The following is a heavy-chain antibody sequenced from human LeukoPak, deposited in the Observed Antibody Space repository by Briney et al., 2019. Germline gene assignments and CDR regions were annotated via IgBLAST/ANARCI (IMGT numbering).Heavy chain of an antibody. J-gene: IGHJ4*02. V-gene: IGHV3-21*01. CDR1: GFTFSSYS. D-gene: IGHD3-9*01. Sequence: PGGSLRLSCAASGFTFSSYSMNWVRQAPGKGLEWVSSISSSSSYIYYADSVKGRFTVSRDNAKNSLYLQLNTLRAEDTATYYCARSFYDFLTGYSYNDYWGQGTQVTVSS. CDR2: ISSSSSYI. CDR3: ARSFYDFLTGYSYNDY.